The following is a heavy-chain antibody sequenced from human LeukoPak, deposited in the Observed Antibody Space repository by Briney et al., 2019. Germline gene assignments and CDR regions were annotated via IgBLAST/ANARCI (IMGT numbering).Heavy chain of an antibody. CDR3: ATSYDMGWLIGY. CDR1: GFTFGDTW. V-gene: IGHV3-7*03. J-gene: IGHJ4*02. CDR2: IKQDGSEK. Sequence: GGSPRLSCAASGFTFGDTWMNWVRQAPGQGPEWVANIKQDGSEKFYVASVKGRFTISRDNAKNSLYLQMNSLRAEDTALYYCATSYDMGWLIGYWGQGTLVTVSS. D-gene: IGHD3/OR15-3a*01.